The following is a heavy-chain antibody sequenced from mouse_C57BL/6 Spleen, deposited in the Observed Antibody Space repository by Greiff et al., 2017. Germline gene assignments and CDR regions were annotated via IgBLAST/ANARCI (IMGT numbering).Heavy chain of an antibody. D-gene: IGHD2-4*01. CDR3: ARCALYYDSSYAMDY. J-gene: IGHJ4*01. V-gene: IGHV1-18*01. CDR2: INPNNGGT. CDR1: GYTFTDYN. Sequence: EVQLQQSGPELVKPGASVKIPCKASGYTFTDYNMDWVKQSHGKSLEWIGDINPNNGGTIYNQKFKGKATLTVDKSSSTAYMELRSLTSEDTAVYYCARCALYYDSSYAMDYWGQGTSVTVSS.